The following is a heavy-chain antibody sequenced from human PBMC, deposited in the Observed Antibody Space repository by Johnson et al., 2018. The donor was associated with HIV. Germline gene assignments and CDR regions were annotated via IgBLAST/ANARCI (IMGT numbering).Heavy chain of an antibody. V-gene: IGHV3-20*04. CDR1: GFTFDDYG. Sequence: VQLVESGGGVVRPWGSLRLSCAAAGFTFDDYGMSCVRQAPGPGLEWVPGINWNGVRTGYLDSMTCGFTISRDNANSSLYLQMNSLRAEDTSVYYCARGDYYDSSGYFSDAFDIWGQGTMVTVSS. J-gene: IGHJ3*02. CDR2: INWNGVRT. CDR3: ARGDYYDSSGYFSDAFDI. D-gene: IGHD3-22*01.